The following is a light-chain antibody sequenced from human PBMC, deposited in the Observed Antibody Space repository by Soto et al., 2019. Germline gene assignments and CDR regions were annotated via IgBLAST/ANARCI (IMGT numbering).Light chain of an antibody. Sequence: HSVLTQPPSVSGAPGQRVTISCTGSSSNIGALYDVNWYQQLPGTAPKLLIYDNNNRPSGVPDRFSGSKSGTSASLAITGLQAEDEADYYCQSYDNSLSGHVVFGGGTKVTVL. V-gene: IGLV1-40*01. CDR3: QSYDNSLSGHVV. CDR1: SSNIGALYD. CDR2: DNN. J-gene: IGLJ2*01.